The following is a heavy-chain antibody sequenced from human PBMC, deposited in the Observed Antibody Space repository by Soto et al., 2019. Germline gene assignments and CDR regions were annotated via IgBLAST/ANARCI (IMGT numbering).Heavy chain of an antibody. CDR1: GYTFTGYY. D-gene: IGHD3-10*01. CDR2: INPNSGGT. CDR3: ARDQGNPMVRGVITYYFDY. J-gene: IGHJ4*02. Sequence: GASVKVSCKASGYTFTGYYMHWVRQAPGQGLEWMGRINPNSGGTNYAQKFQGWVTMTRDTSISTAYMELSRLRSDDTAVYYCARDQGNPMVRGVITYYFDYWGQGTLVTVSS. V-gene: IGHV1-2*04.